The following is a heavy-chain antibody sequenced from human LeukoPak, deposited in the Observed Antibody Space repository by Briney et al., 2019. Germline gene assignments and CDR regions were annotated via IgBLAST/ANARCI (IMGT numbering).Heavy chain of an antibody. Sequence: GGSLRLSCAASGFTFSSYSMNWVRQAPGKGLEWVSYISSRSSTIYYADSVKGRFTISRDNAKNSLYLQMNSLRAEDTAVYYCARVGGYSGYDSFYYGMDVWGQGTTVTVSS. CDR3: ARVGGYSGYDSFYYGMDV. CDR2: ISSRSSTI. CDR1: GFTFSSYS. V-gene: IGHV3-48*04. D-gene: IGHD5-12*01. J-gene: IGHJ6*02.